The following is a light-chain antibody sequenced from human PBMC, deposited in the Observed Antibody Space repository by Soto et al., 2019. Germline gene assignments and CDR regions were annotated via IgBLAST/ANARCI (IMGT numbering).Light chain of an antibody. CDR1: QSVSSTY. CDR3: QQYGRSPPFT. CDR2: GAS. J-gene: IGKJ2*01. Sequence: EIVVTQSPDTQSLSPGERAPLSCMSRQSVSSTYITWYQQNPGRAPRLLIYGASSRATGIPDRFSGSRSGIDFTLPISRLEPDYFAVYFCQQYGRSPPFTCGQGTKVEIK. V-gene: IGKV3-20*01.